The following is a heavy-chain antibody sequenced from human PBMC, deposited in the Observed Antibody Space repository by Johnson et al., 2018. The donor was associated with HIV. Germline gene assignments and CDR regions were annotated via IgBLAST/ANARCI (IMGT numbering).Heavy chain of an antibody. D-gene: IGHD4-17*01. CDR2: IGTAGDT. V-gene: IGHV3-13*01. J-gene: IGHJ3*02. CDR3: ARGGYGDYGGGDAFDI. CDR1: GFTFSSYD. Sequence: VQLVESGGGVVQPGRSLRLSCAASGFTFSSYDMHWVRQATGKGLEWVSAIGTAGDTYYPGSVKGRFTISRENAKNSLYLQMNSLRAGDTAVYYCARGGYGDYGGGDAFDIWGQGTMVTVSS.